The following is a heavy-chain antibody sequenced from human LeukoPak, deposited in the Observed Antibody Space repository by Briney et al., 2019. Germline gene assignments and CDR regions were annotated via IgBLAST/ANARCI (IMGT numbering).Heavy chain of an antibody. CDR3: ARSRRSTNRFDP. V-gene: IGHV5-51*01. CDR2: IYPGDSDT. Sequence: GESLKISCKGSGYRFTSSWIGWVRQLPGKGLEWMGIIYPGDSDTRYSPSFEGQVTISADKSIGTAYLQWSSLKASDTAMYYCARSRRSTNRFDPWGQGTLVIVSS. CDR1: GYRFTSSW. D-gene: IGHD1-26*01. J-gene: IGHJ5*02.